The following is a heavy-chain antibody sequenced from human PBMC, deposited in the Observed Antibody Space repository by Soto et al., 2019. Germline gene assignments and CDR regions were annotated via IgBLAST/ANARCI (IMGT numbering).Heavy chain of an antibody. J-gene: IGHJ6*02. CDR2: IRSKAYGGTT. CDR3: TRDRARDGYNYYYYYGMDV. CDR1: GFTFGDYA. D-gene: IGHD5-12*01. Sequence: GGSLRLSCTASGFTFGDYAMSWVRQAPGKGLEWVGFIRSKAYGGTTEYAASVKGRFTISRDDSKSIAYLQMNSLKTEDTAVYYCTRDRARDGYNYYYYYGMDVWGQGTTVTVSS. V-gene: IGHV3-49*04.